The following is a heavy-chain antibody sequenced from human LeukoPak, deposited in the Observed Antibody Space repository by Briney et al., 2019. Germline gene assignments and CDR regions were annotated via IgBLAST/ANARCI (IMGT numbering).Heavy chain of an antibody. Sequence: PSETLSLTCTVSGGSISSSSYYWGWIRQPPGKGLEWIGSIYYSGSTYYNPSLKSRVTISVDTSKNRFSLKLSSVTAADTAVYYCASRIKGSSSSEYWGQGTLVTVSS. CDR3: ASRIKGSSSSEY. D-gene: IGHD6-6*01. J-gene: IGHJ4*02. CDR1: GGSISSSSYY. CDR2: IYYSGST. V-gene: IGHV4-39*01.